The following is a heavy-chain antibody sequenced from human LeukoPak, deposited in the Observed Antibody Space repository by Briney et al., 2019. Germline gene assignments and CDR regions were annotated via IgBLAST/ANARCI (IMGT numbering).Heavy chain of an antibody. CDR1: GYTFTSYG. D-gene: IGHD3-10*01. V-gene: IGHV1-18*01. CDR2: ISAYNGNT. Sequence: APVTVSCKASGYTFTSYGISWVRQAPGQGLEWMGWISAYNGNTNYAQKLQGRVTMTTDTSTSTAYMELRSLRSDDTAVYYCATHYGSGSYYSNWGQGTLVTVSS. CDR3: ATHYGSGSYYSN. J-gene: IGHJ4*02.